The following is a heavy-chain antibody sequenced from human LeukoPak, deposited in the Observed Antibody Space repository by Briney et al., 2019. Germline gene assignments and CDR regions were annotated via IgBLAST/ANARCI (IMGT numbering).Heavy chain of an antibody. J-gene: IGHJ4*02. CDR1: GFTFSSYG. Sequence: GGSLRLSCAASGFTFSSYGMHWVRQAPGKGLEWVAVISYDGSNRYYADSVKGRFTISRDNSKNTLYLQMNSLRAEDTAVYYCAKLPAGAKSNYWGQGTLVTVSS. V-gene: IGHV3-30*18. D-gene: IGHD1-26*01. CDR3: AKLPAGAKSNY. CDR2: ISYDGSNR.